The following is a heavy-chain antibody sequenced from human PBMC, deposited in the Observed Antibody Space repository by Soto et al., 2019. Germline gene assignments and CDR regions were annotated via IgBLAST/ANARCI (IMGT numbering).Heavy chain of an antibody. J-gene: IGHJ6*03. V-gene: IGHV4-39*01. D-gene: IGHD6-13*01. CDR2: IYYSGST. Sequence: SETLSLTCTVSGGSISSSSYYWGWIRQPPGKGLEWIGSIYYSGSTYYNPSLKSRVTISVDTSKNQFYLKLSSVTAADTAVYYCARHAGAADYYYYYMDVWGKGTTVTVSS. CDR1: GGSISSSSYY. CDR3: ARHAGAADYYYYYMDV.